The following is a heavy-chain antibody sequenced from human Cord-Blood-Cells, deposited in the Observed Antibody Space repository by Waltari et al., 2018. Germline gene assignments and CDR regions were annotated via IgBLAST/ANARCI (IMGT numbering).Heavy chain of an antibody. CDR3: ARSSDYYDSSGYNWFDP. CDR1: GGPSSSYA. D-gene: IGHD3-22*01. J-gene: IGHJ5*02. Sequence: QVQLVQSGAEVKKPGSSVTVPSKPPGGPSSSYAITWAHQAPGQGLEWLGGIIPILCIANYAQKFQGRVTITADESTSTAYMELSSLRSEDTAVYYCARSSDYYDSSGYNWFDPWGQGTLVTVSS. V-gene: IGHV1-69*04. CDR2: IIPILCIA.